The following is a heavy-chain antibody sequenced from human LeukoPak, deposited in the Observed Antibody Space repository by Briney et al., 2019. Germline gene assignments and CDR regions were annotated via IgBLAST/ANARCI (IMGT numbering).Heavy chain of an antibody. V-gene: IGHV1-2*02. CDR2: INPNSGGT. CDR1: GYTFTGYY. CDR3: AGGDRPNDYYYYYYMDV. Sequence: ASVKVSCKASGYTFTGYYMHWVRQAPGQGLEWMGWINPNSGGTNYAQKFQGRVTMTRDTPISTAYMELSRLRSDDTAVYYCAGGDRPNDYYYYYYMDVWGKGTTVTVSS. J-gene: IGHJ6*03. D-gene: IGHD3-16*02.